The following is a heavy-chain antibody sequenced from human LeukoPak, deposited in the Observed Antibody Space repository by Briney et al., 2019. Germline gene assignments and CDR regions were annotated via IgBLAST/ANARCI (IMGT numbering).Heavy chain of an antibody. D-gene: IGHD6-13*01. CDR3: ARGPYSSNWYVDH. J-gene: IGHJ4*02. V-gene: IGHV3-48*03. CDR2: ISRTGNSI. Sequence: PGGSLGLSCAASGFTLSSYEMNWGRLAPGKGLEWISDISRTGNSIYYADSVKGRFTISRDSAKNSLYLQMNSLRAEDTAVYYCARGPYSSNWYVDHWGQGTLVTVAS. CDR1: GFTLSSYE.